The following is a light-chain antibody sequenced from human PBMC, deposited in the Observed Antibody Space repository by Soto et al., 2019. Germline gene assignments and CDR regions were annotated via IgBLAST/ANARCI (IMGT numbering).Light chain of an antibody. J-gene: IGKJ5*01. V-gene: IGKV1-8*01. CDR3: QQYYSYPLIT. CDR1: QGISSY. Sequence: AIRMTQSPSSFSASTGDRVTITCRASQGISSYLAWYQQKPRKAPKLLIYAASTLQSGVPSRFSGSGSGTDFTLTISCLQSEDFATYYCQQYYSYPLITFGQGTRLEIK. CDR2: AAS.